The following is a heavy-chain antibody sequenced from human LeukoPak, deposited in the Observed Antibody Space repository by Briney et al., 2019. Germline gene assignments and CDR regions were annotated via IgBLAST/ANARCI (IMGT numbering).Heavy chain of an antibody. CDR3: ASTTGTTLYAFDI. Sequence: SETLSLTCTVSGGSISSYYWSWIRQPAGKGLEWIGRIYTSGSTNYNPSLKSRVTISVDTSKNQFSLKLSSVTAADTAVYYCASTTGTTLYAFDIWGQGTMVTVSS. D-gene: IGHD1-1*01. CDR1: GGSISSYY. J-gene: IGHJ3*02. V-gene: IGHV4-4*07. CDR2: IYTSGST.